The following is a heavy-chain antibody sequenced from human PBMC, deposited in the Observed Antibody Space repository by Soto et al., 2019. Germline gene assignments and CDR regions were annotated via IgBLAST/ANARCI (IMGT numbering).Heavy chain of an antibody. CDR1: GFTFSDYY. J-gene: IGHJ3*02. CDR2: ISGSGGST. D-gene: IGHD1-26*01. V-gene: IGHV3-23*01. Sequence: PGGSLRLSCAASGFTFSDYYMSWIRQAPGKGLEWVSAISGSGGSTYYADSVKGRFTISRDNSKNTLYLQMNSLRAEDTAVYYCAKGLSGSRNDAFDIWGQGTMVTVSS. CDR3: AKGLSGSRNDAFDI.